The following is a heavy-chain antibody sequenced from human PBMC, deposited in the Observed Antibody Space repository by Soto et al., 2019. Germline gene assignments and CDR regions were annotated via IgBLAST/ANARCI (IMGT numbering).Heavy chain of an antibody. D-gene: IGHD6-19*01. Sequence: EVQLVASGGGLVQPGGSLRLSCAASGFGVNIYSMNWIRQAPEKGLEWTAYMTSDTKTIKYADSVKGRFTISRDNENTLVSIPINSLSDEDTAVYYCARSVEGHFDYWGKGTVVTVAA. CDR3: ARSVEGHFDY. J-gene: IGHJ4*02. CDR1: GFGVNIYS. CDR2: MTSDTKTI. V-gene: IGHV3-48*02.